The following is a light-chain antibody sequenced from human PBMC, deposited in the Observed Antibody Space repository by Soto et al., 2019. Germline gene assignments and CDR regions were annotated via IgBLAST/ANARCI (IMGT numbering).Light chain of an antibody. CDR3: QQRCHWPLT. V-gene: IGKV3-15*01. CDR2: GAS. J-gene: IGKJ4*01. CDR1: HSVTNK. Sequence: ETAMTQSPGTLSRSPGESATLSGRASHSVTNKLAWYQQKPGQAPRLLIYGASTRATGVPARFSGSGSGTEFTLTISSLQSEDFAVYYCQQRCHWPLTFGGGTKVEIK.